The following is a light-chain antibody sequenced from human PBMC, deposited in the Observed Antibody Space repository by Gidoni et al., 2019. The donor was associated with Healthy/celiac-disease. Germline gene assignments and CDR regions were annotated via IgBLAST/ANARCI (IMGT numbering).Light chain of an antibody. J-gene: IGKJ1*01. Sequence: DIQMTQSPSTLSASVGDRVTITCRASQSISSWLAWYQQKPGKAPKLLIYKASSLESGVPSRFSGSGSETEFTLTISSLQPDDFATYYCQQYNSYSWTVXQGTKVEIK. CDR2: KAS. CDR3: QQYNSYSWT. V-gene: IGKV1-5*03. CDR1: QSISSW.